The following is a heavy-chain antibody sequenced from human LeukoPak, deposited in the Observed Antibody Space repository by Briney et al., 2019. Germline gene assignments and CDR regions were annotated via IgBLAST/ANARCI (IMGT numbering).Heavy chain of an antibody. CDR3: ARDLGSSFDY. V-gene: IGHV4-59*01. CDR1: GGSISSYY. Sequence: SETLSLTCNVSGGSISSYYWSWIRQPPGKGLEWIGYIYYSGSTNYNPSLKSRVTISVDTSKNQFSLKLSSVTAADTAVYYCARDLGSSFDYWGQGTLLTVSS. J-gene: IGHJ4*02. D-gene: IGHD2/OR15-2a*01. CDR2: IYYSGST.